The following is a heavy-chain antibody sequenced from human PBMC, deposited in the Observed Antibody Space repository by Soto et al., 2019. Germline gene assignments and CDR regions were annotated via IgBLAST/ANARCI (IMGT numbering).Heavy chain of an antibody. CDR3: ARVVEGYSVYDQYYYGMDV. Sequence: SETLSLTCTVSGDSISSGDYYWNWIRQHPGKGLEWIGYIYYTGSTYYNPSLKSRVIISVDTSENQFSLKLTSVTAADTAVYYCARVVEGYSVYDQYYYGMDVWGQGTTVTVSS. CDR2: IYYTGST. V-gene: IGHV4-31*03. CDR1: GDSISSGDYY. J-gene: IGHJ6*02. D-gene: IGHD5-12*01.